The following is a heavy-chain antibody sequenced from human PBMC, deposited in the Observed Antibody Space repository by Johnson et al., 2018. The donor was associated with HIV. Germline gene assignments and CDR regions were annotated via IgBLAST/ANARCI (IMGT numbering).Heavy chain of an antibody. CDR2: IRNDGSAT. D-gene: IGHD3/OR15-3a*01. CDR3: ASGHMWSGF. V-gene: IGHV3-74*02. J-gene: IGHJ3*01. CDR1: GFTFSSYW. Sequence: VQLVESGGGLVQPGGSLRLSCAASGFTFSSYWMHWVRQAPGKGLVWVSRIRNDGSATTYADSVKGRFTISRDNAKNSLYLQMSSLRVEDTAVYYCASGHMWSGFWGQGTMVTVSS.